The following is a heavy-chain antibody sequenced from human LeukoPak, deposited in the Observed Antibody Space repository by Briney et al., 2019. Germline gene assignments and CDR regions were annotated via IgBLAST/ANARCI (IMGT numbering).Heavy chain of an antibody. J-gene: IGHJ4*02. CDR2: IYYSGST. CDR1: GGSISSGGYY. V-gene: IGHV4-31*03. D-gene: IGHD6-25*01. Sequence: SETLSLTCTVSGGSISSGGYYWSWIRQHPGKGLEWIGYIYYSGSTYYNPPLKSRVTISVDTSKNQFSLKLSSVTAADTAVYYCAREISRTQREDYWGQGTLVTVSS. CDR3: AREISRTQREDY.